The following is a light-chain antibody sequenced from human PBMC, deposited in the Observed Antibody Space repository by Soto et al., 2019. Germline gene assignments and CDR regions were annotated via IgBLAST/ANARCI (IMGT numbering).Light chain of an antibody. V-gene: IGKV1-5*03. CDR2: KAS. CDR3: QQYESYPLT. Sequence: DIQMTQSPSTLSASVGDRVSIACRASQSVSTWLAWYQQKPGKAPKLLIYKASTLESGVPSRFSGGGSGTEFTLTISGLQPDDFAASFCQQYESYPLTFGAGTKVDIK. J-gene: IGKJ4*01. CDR1: QSVSTW.